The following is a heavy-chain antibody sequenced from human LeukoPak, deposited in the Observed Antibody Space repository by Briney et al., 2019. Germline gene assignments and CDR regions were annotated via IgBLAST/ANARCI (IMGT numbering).Heavy chain of an antibody. CDR1: GFTFSNAW. CDR3: ARHGGSGLDWFDP. J-gene: IGHJ5*02. CDR2: IYTSGST. V-gene: IGHV4-59*08. D-gene: IGHD3-10*01. Sequence: GSLRLSCAASGFTFSNAWMSWVRQAPGKGLEWIGRIYTSGSTNYNPSLNSRVTISVDTSNNQFSLKLSSVTAADTAVYYCARHGGSGLDWFDPWGQGTLVTVSS.